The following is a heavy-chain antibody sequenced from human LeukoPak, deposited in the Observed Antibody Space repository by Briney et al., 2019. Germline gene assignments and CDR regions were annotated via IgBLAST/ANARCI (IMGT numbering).Heavy chain of an antibody. CDR1: GYSFTDYF. D-gene: IGHD2-15*01. J-gene: IGHJ4*02. Sequence: VASVKVSCKASGYSFTDYFIHWVRQAPGQGLEWMGWINRNSGGTNYAQKFQGRVTMTRDTSISTAYMELTSLTSDDTAVYFCARGGGGLAYWGPGTLVTVSS. V-gene: IGHV1-2*02. CDR2: INRNSGGT. CDR3: ARGGGGLAY.